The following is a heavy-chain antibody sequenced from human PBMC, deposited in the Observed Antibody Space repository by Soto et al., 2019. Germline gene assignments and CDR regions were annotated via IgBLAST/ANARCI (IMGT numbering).Heavy chain of an antibody. V-gene: IGHV3-9*01. CDR1: GVTFDDYA. Sequence: GGSLRLSCAASGVTFDDYAMHWVRQAPGKGLEWASGISWNSGSIGYADSVKGRFTISRDNAKNSLYLQMNSLRAEDTALYYCAKGGVTEWLSRAYYMDVWGKGTTVTVSS. J-gene: IGHJ6*03. D-gene: IGHD3-3*01. CDR3: AKGGVTEWLSRAYYMDV. CDR2: ISWNSGSI.